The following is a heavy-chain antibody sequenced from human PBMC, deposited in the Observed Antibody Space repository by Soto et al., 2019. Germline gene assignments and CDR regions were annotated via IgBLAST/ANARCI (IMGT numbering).Heavy chain of an antibody. CDR3: TAGSYYT. Sequence: VQLVESGGGLVQPGGSLKLSCAASGFTFSGSDIHWVRQASGKGLEWVGRVRSKTNYYATAYDASVKGRFTISRDDSKKMAYLQMNSLKIEDTALYYCTAGSYYTWGQGTLVTVSS. D-gene: IGHD1-26*01. V-gene: IGHV3-73*01. CDR2: VRSKTNYYAT. J-gene: IGHJ5*02. CDR1: GFTFSGSD.